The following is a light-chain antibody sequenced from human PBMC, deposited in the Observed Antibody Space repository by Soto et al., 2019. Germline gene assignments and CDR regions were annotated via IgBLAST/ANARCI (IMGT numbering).Light chain of an antibody. CDR2: DAS. J-gene: IGKJ5*01. Sequence: EIVRTQCPATLSFSHGERATLSCRASQSVSSYLAWYQQKPGQAPRLLIYDASNRATGIPARFSGSGSGTDFTLTISSLEPEDFAVYYCQQRSNGTPITFGQGTRLEIK. V-gene: IGKV3-11*01. CDR3: QQRSNGTPIT. CDR1: QSVSSY.